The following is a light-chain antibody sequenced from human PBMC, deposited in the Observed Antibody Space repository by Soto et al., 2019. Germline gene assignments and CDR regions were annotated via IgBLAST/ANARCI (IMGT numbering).Light chain of an antibody. CDR2: GAS. CDR1: QSVSSSY. Sequence: EIVLPQSTGTLSFSPGDRATLSCRASQSVSSSYLAWYQQKPGQAPRLLIYGASTRATGIPARFSGSGSGTEFTLTISSLQSEDFAVYYCQQYNNWPPSITFGQGTRLEIK. V-gene: IGKV3-15*01. CDR3: QQYNNWPPSIT. J-gene: IGKJ5*01.